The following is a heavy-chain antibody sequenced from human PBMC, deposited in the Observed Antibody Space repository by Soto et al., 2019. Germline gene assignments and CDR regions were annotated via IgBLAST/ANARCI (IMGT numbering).Heavy chain of an antibody. Sequence: ASETLSLTCAAYGGSFSVYSWSWICQPPGKGLEWVGVMNNCGMSHYNPSLESRITMSIASSKNQFTLKLNSVTDADTAVYYCARENHPWAAIPVRKLKTTWWFDPWGRGTLVTVSS. D-gene: IGHD4-17*01. CDR2: MNNCGMS. V-gene: IGHV4-34*01. J-gene: IGHJ5*02. CDR1: GGSFSVYS. CDR3: ARENHPWAAIPVRKLKTTWWFDP.